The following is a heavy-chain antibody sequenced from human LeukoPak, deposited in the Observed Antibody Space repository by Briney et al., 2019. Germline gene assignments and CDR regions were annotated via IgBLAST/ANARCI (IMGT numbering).Heavy chain of an antibody. D-gene: IGHD5-12*01. V-gene: IGHV4-39*01. CDR3: ARHPSISYFDY. CDR2: IYYSGST. Sequence: SETLSLTCTVSGGSTSSYYWGWIRQPPGKGLEWIGSIYYSGSTYYNPSLKSRVTISVDTSKNQFSLKLSSVTAADTAVYYCARHPSISYFDYWGQGTLVTVSS. CDR1: GGSTSSYY. J-gene: IGHJ4*02.